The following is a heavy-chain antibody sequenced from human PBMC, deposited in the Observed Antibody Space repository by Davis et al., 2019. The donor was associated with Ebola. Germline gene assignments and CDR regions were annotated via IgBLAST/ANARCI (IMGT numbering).Heavy chain of an antibody. V-gene: IGHV3-11*01. CDR3: ARAAVTSIKSWCDP. CDR1: GFRFSDYY. J-gene: IGHJ5*02. CDR2: ISDTGRTI. Sequence: SLKISCAASGFRFSDYYMTWIRQAPGKGLECISYISDTGRTIYYADSVKGRFTISRDNAKNSLYLQMSILRAEDTAVYFCARAAVTSIKSWCDPWGQGTLVTVSS. D-gene: IGHD4-17*01.